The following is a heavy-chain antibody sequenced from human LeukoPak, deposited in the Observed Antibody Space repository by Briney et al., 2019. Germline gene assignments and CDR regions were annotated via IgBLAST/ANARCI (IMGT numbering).Heavy chain of an antibody. CDR2: ISGSGDAT. CDR1: GFTFSGYS. CDR3: AKDRESRGSLGFDY. Sequence: PGGSLRLSCAASGFTFSGYSMSWVRQAPGKGPEWVSTISGSGDATYYADSVKGRFTISRDNSKNTLYVQMNSLRAEDTAVYCGAKDRESRGSLGFDYWGQGALVIVSS. V-gene: IGHV3-23*01. J-gene: IGHJ4*02. D-gene: IGHD3-22*01.